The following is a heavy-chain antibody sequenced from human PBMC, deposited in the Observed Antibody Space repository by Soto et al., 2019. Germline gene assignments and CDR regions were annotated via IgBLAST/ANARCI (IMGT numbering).Heavy chain of an antibody. V-gene: IGHV3-13*01. CDR3: AKADDGGTHFEN. CDR1: GFTVSRYD. D-gene: IGHD4-17*01. Sequence: ESGGGLVQPGGSPRLSCAASGFTVSRYDMHWVRQATGKGLEWVSVIGSAGDTYYPGSVKGRFTISRENAQNSLYLQMTSLRAEDTAVYYCAKADDGGTHFENWGQGTLVTVSS. J-gene: IGHJ4*02. CDR2: IGSAGDT.